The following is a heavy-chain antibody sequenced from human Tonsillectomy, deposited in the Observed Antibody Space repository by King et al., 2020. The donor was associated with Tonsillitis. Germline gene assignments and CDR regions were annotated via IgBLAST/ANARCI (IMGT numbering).Heavy chain of an antibody. Sequence: QLVQSGAEVKKPGASVKVSCKSSGYTFTDYYMHWVRQAPGQGLEWMGWINPNSGNTNYAQNFQGRVTMTRDTSISTAYMELSRLRSDDTAVYYCARGRDIVGEVRRLHAYWGQGTLVTLSS. J-gene: IGHJ4*02. CDR1: GYTFTDYY. D-gene: IGHD3-10*01. CDR3: ARGRDIVGEVRRLHAY. CDR2: INPNSGNT. V-gene: IGHV1-2*02.